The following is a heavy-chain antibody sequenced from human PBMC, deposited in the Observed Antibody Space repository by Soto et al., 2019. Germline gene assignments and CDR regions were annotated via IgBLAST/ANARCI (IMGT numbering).Heavy chain of an antibody. D-gene: IGHD6-13*01. CDR1: GYTFTGYY. J-gene: IGHJ5*02. V-gene: IGHV1-2*04. CDR3: ARGIAAAADDGWFDP. Sequence: ASVKVSCKSSGYTFTGYYIHWGRRAPGQGLEWMGWIDPNSGGANYAQKFQGWVTMTRDTSISTAYMELSRLRSDDTAVYYCARGIAAAADDGWFDPWGQGTLVTVSS. CDR2: IDPNSGGA.